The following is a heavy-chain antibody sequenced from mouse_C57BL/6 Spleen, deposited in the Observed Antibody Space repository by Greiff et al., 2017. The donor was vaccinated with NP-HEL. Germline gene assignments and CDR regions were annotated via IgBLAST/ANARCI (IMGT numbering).Heavy chain of an antibody. J-gene: IGHJ1*03. V-gene: IGHV1-50*01. Sequence: QVQLQQSGAELVKPGASVKLSCKASGYTFTSYWMQWVKQRPGQGLEWIGEIDPSDSYTNYNQKFKGKATLTVDTSSSTAYMQLSSLTSEASAVYYCARDYVSSYHWYFDVWGTGTTVTVSS. D-gene: IGHD1-1*01. CDR1: GYTFTSYW. CDR2: IDPSDSYT. CDR3: ARDYVSSYHWYFDV.